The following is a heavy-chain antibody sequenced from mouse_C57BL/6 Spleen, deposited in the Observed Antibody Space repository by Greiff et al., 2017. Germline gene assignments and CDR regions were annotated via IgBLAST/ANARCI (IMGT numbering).Heavy chain of an antibody. J-gene: IGHJ3*01. CDR1: GYSITSGYY. Sequence: VQLKESGPGLVKPSQSLSLTCSVTGYSITSGYYWNWIRQFPGNKLEWMGYISYDGSNNYNPSLKNRISITRDTSKNQFFLKLNSVTTEDTATYYCARGGTTADGFAYWGQGTLVTVSA. V-gene: IGHV3-6*01. CDR2: ISYDGSN. CDR3: ARGGTTADGFAY. D-gene: IGHD1-2*01.